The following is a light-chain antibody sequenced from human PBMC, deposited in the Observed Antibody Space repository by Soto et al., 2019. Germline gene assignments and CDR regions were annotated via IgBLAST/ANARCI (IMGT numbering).Light chain of an antibody. J-gene: IGKJ5*01. CDR3: QQYGSSPRT. CDR2: GAS. Sequence: ENVLTQSPGTLSLSPGERATLSCRASESVSSIYVAWYQQKPGQAPTLLIYGASTRATGIPDRFSGGGSGTDFTLTITRLEPEDFAVYYCQQYGSSPRTFGQGTRLEIK. CDR1: ESVSSIY. V-gene: IGKV3-20*01.